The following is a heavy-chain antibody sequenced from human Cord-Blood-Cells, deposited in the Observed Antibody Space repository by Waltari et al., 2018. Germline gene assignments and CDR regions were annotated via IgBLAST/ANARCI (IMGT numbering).Heavy chain of an antibody. D-gene: IGHD1-26*01. CDR1: GFTFSSYW. CDR2: INRDGSST. J-gene: IGHJ4*02. CDR3: ARLGELLPDY. Sequence: EVQLVESGGGLVQPGGSLRLSCAASGFTFSSYWMHWVCQAPGKGLVWVSRINRDGSSTSYADSVKGRFTISRDNAKNTLYLQMNSLRAEDTAVYYCARLGELLPDYWGQGTLVTVSS. V-gene: IGHV3-74*01.